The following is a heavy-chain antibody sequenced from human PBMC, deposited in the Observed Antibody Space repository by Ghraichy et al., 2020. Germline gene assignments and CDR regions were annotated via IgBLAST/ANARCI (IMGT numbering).Heavy chain of an antibody. D-gene: IGHD2-21*02. CDR1: GFTFSSYS. CDR2: ISSSSSTI. J-gene: IGHJ4*02. Sequence: GSLRLSCAASGFTFSSYSMNWVRQAPGKGLEWVSYISSSSSTIYYADSVKGRFTISRDNAKNSLYLQMNSLRDEDTAVYYCARDREDIVVVTATSGDAYDYWGQGTLVTVSS. V-gene: IGHV3-48*02. CDR3: ARDREDIVVVTATSGDAYDY.